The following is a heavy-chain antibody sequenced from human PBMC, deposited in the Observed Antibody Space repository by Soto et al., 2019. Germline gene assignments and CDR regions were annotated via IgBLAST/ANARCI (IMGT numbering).Heavy chain of an antibody. J-gene: IGHJ6*02. D-gene: IGHD6-6*01. Sequence: GESLKISCKGSGYTFTAYWISWVRQMPGKGLEWMGRIDPSDSYINYSPSFQGHVTISADKSVSAAYLQRSSLKASDTAMYYCARHGGYYSSSSEVTGYYGMDVWGQGTTVTVSS. CDR2: IDPSDSYI. CDR3: ARHGGYYSSSSEVTGYYGMDV. V-gene: IGHV5-10-1*01. CDR1: GYTFTAYW.